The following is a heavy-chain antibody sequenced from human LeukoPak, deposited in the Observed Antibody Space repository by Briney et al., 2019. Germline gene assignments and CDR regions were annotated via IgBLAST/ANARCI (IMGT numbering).Heavy chain of an antibody. J-gene: IGHJ4*02. CDR3: ARGAPYYDYVWGSYRHFDY. CDR2: ISAYNGNT. CDR1: GCTFTSYG. V-gene: IGHV1-18*01. D-gene: IGHD3-16*02. Sequence: ASVKVSCKASGCTFTSYGISWVRQAPGQGLEGMGWISAYNGNTNYAQKLQGRVTMTTDTSTSTAYMELRSLRSDDTAVYYCARGAPYYDYVWGSYRHFDYWGQGTLVTVSS.